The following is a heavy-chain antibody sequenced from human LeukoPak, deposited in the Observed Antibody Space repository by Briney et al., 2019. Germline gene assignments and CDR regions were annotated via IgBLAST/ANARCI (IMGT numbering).Heavy chain of an antibody. J-gene: IGHJ6*02. CDR2: INHSGST. Sequence: SETLSLTCAVYGGSFSGYYWSWIRQPPGKGLEWIGEINHSGSTNYNPSLKSRVTISVDTSKNQFSLKLSSVTAADTAVYYCAGSMVRGANRYYYYYYGMDVWGQGTTVTVSS. V-gene: IGHV4-34*01. CDR1: GGSFSGYY. CDR3: AGSMVRGANRYYYYYYGMDV. D-gene: IGHD3-10*01.